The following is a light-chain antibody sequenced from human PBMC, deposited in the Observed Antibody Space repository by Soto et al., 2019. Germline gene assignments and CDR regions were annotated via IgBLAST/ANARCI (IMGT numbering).Light chain of an antibody. CDR2: EVS. V-gene: IGLV2-14*01. J-gene: IGLJ1*01. CDR1: RSDVGGYNY. Sequence: QSALTQPASVSGSPGQSITISCTGTRSDVGGYNYVSWYQQHPGKAPKLMIYEVSNRPSGVSNRFSGSNSGNTASLTISGLQAEDEADYDCSSYTSSSAYVFGTGTKVTVL. CDR3: SSYTSSSAYV.